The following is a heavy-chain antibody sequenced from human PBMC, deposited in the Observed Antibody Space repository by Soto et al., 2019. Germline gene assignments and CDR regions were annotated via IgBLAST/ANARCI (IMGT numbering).Heavy chain of an antibody. V-gene: IGHV5-51*01. CDR3: ARGGYGGNHVDY. CDR2: IYPGDSDT. J-gene: IGHJ4*02. Sequence: GESLKSSCRGSGCTFISSWIGWVRQMPGKGLEWMGTIYPGDSDTRYSPSFEGHVTISADKSISTAYLQWRSVKAADSAVYFCARGGYGGNHVDYWGQGTQVTVSS. CDR1: GCTFISSW. D-gene: IGHD2-15*01.